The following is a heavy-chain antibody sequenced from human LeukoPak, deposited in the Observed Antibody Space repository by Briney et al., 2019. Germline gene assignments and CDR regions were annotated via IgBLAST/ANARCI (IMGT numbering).Heavy chain of an antibody. V-gene: IGHV3-74*01. CDR3: AKDRSLGVEVTTNPQFDY. CDR2: INSDGSTT. CDR1: GFTFSSYW. Sequence: GGSLRLSCAASGFTFSSYWMHWVRQAPGKGLLWVSRINSDGSTTNYADSVKGRFTISRDNAKNTLYLQMNSLRAEDTAVCYCAKDRSLGVEVTTNPQFDYWGQGTLVTVSS. D-gene: IGHD2-21*02. J-gene: IGHJ4*02.